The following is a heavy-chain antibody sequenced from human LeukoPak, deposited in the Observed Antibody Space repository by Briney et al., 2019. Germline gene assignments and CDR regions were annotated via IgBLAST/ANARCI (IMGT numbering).Heavy chain of an antibody. D-gene: IGHD6-19*01. J-gene: IGHJ4*02. CDR2: IIETGASP. CDR1: GFSFSLYA. V-gene: IGHV3-23*01. CDR3: ARRGAGSGALDY. Sequence: GGSLTLSCAASGFSFSLYAMNWVRQAPGKGLEWVSTIIETGASPYYADSVRGRFTVSRDSSKNMFYLQMNSLRAEDTAIYYCARRGAGSGALDYWGQGTLVTVSS.